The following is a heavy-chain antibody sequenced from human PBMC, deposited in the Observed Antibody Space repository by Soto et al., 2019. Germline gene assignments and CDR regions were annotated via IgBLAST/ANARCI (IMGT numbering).Heavy chain of an antibody. CDR2: IIPLFGTP. Sequence: QVQLVQSGAEVKKPGSSVKVSCKASGGIFSTYAISWLRQAPGQGLEWMGGIIPLFGTPNYAQRFQGSVTITADESTSTAYMELSRLRSEDTAVDYCARDRDDYGSGNYYNRIDFWGQGTLVTVSS. V-gene: IGHV1-69*01. D-gene: IGHD3-10*01. CDR1: GGIFSTYA. J-gene: IGHJ4*02. CDR3: ARDRDDYGSGNYYNRIDF.